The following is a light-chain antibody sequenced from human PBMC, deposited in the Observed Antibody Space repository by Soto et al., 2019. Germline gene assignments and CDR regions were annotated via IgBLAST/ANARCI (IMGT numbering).Light chain of an antibody. J-gene: IGLJ2*01. CDR1: SSNIGAGYD. CDR3: QSYDSSLSVV. Sequence: QLVLTQPPSVSGAPGQRVTISCTGSSSNIGAGYDVHWYQQLPGTAPKLLIYANNNRPSGVPDRFSGSKSGTSASLAITGLQAEDEADYHCQSYDSSLSVVFGGGTQLTVL. V-gene: IGLV1-40*01. CDR2: ANN.